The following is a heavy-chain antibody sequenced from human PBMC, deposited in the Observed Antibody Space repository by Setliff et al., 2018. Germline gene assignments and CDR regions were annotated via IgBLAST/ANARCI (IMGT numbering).Heavy chain of an antibody. J-gene: IGHJ4*02. Sequence: GGSLRLSCTASGFTFGDYAMSWVRQAPGKGLEWVGFIRSKAYGGTTEYAASVKGRFTISRDDSKSIAYLQMSSLRAEDTAVYYCARETLPYYFDYWGQGTLVTVSS. CDR1: GFTFGDYA. CDR3: ARETLPYYFDY. V-gene: IGHV3-49*04. CDR2: IRSKAYGGTT.